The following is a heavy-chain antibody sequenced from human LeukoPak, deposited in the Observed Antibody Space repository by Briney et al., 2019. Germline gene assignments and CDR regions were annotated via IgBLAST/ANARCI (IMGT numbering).Heavy chain of an antibody. CDR2: LYSGGFT. V-gene: IGHV3-66*01. CDR3: ARDRSGYPPAWTFDI. J-gene: IGHJ3*02. Sequence: GGSLRLSCAASGFSVSSNYMTWVRQAPGKGLEWVSVLYSGGFTYYADSVKGRFSISRDSSKKTVYLQMNSLRVEETAVYYCARDRSGYPPAWTFDIWGQGTMVTVSS. CDR1: GFSVSSNY. D-gene: IGHD3-22*01.